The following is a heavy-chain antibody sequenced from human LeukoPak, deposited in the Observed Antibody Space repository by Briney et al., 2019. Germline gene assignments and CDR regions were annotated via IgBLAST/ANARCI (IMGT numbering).Heavy chain of an antibody. J-gene: IGHJ4*02. Sequence: GGSLRLSCAASGFTFSSYWMHWVRQAPGKGLVWVSRINSDGSSTSYADSVKGRFTISRDNAKNTLYLQMNSLRAEDTAVYYCARSPAVGGFDYWGQGTLVTVSS. D-gene: IGHD6-13*01. CDR1: GFTFSSYW. V-gene: IGHV3-74*01. CDR2: INSDGSST. CDR3: ARSPAVGGFDY.